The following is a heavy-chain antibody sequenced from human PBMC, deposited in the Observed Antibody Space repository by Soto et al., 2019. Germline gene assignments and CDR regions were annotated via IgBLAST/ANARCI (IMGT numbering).Heavy chain of an antibody. CDR2: IIPIFGTV. V-gene: IGHV1-69*01. Sequence: QVQLVQSGAEVKKPGSSVKVSCKASGGTFSSFAISWVRQAPGQGLEWMGGIIPIFGTVNYAQKFQGRVTITADESTSTAYMDLSSLRSEDTAVYYCARENSIAGLPNYYGMDVWGQGTTVTVSS. J-gene: IGHJ6*02. CDR3: ARENSIAGLPNYYGMDV. D-gene: IGHD6-6*01. CDR1: GGTFSSFA.